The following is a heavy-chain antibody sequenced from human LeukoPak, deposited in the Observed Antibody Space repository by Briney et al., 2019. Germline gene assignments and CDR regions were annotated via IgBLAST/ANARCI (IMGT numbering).Heavy chain of an antibody. CDR1: GGSFSGYY. D-gene: IGHD3-10*01. V-gene: IGHV4-31*11. CDR3: ARDRYGSGSYTGSGGWFDP. CDR2: IYYSGST. J-gene: IGHJ5*02. Sequence: SETLSLTCAVYGGSFSGYYWSWIRQHPGKGLEWIGYIYYSGSTYYNPSLKSRVTISVDTSKNQFSLKLSSVTAADTAVYYCARDRYGSGSYTGSGGWFDPWGQGTLVTVSS.